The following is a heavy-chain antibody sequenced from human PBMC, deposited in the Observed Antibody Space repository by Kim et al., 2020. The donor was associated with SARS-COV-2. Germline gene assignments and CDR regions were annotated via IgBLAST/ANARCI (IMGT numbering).Heavy chain of an antibody. D-gene: IGHD6-6*01. V-gene: IGHV4-59*13. CDR2: ISYNGNT. CDR1: GGSINNYY. CDR3: ARVSRSSAD. J-gene: IGHJ4*02. Sequence: SETLSLTCTVSGGSINNYYWTWIRQPPGKGLEWVGYISYNGNTNYNPSLKSRITISVDTSKNQFSLRLSSVTAADTAVYYCARVSRSSADWGPGTLVTVS.